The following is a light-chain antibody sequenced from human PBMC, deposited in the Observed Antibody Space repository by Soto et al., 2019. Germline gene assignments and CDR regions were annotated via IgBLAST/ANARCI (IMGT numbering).Light chain of an antibody. J-gene: IGKJ2*01. CDR2: TAS. CDR3: QSYNDWPFA. CDR1: QSIASY. Sequence: DIQMTQSPSSLSASVGDRVTITCRASQSIASYLNWYQQRPGEAPNLLIYTASNLQTGVPSRFSGSGSGADFTLTISGLQPEDFAVYFCQSYNDWPFASGLGTKLEI. V-gene: IGKV1-39*01.